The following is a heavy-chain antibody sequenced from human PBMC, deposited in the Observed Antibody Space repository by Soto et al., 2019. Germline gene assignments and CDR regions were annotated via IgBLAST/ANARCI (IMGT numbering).Heavy chain of an antibody. Sequence: ASVKVSCKASGDTFSTYTITWMRQAPGQGLEWMGWIRAYNGNTNYAQKLQGRVTMTTDTSTSTAYMELRSLRSDDTAVYYCARGAPPADYWGQGTLVTVSS. CDR2: IRAYNGNT. J-gene: IGHJ4*02. CDR1: GDTFSTYT. CDR3: ARGAPPADY. V-gene: IGHV1-18*01.